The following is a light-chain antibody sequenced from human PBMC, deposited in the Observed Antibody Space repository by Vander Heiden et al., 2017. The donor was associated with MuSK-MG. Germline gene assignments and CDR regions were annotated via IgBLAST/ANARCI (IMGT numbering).Light chain of an antibody. V-gene: IGLV3-1*01. CDR3: QAWDSSTVV. CDR1: KLGDKY. CDR2: QDS. J-gene: IGLJ2*01. Sequence: QPPSVSASPGQTASITCSGDKLGDKYACWYQQKPGQSPVLVFYQDSKRPSGIPERFSGSNSGNTATLTISGTQAMDEADYYCQAWDSSTVVFGGGTKLTVL.